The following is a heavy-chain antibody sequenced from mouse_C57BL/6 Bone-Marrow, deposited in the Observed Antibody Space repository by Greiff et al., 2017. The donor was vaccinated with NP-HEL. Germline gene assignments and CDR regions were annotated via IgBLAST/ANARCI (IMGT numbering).Heavy chain of an antibody. CDR2: INPNNGGT. CDR3: TECGSDRFAY. V-gene: IGHV1-26*01. CDR1: GYTFTDYY. J-gene: IGHJ3*01. Sequence: EVQLQQSGPELVKPGASVKISCKASGYTFTDYYMNWVKQSHGQSLEWIGDINPNNGGTSYNQQFKGKATLTVDKSSSTASMDLRSLTSEDSAVYDCTECGSDRFAYWGKGILVTVSA. D-gene: IGHD1-1*01.